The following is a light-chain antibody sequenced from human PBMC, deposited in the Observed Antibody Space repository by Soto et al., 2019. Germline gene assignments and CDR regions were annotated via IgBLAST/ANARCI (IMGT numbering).Light chain of an antibody. V-gene: IGLV2-23*03. CDR2: EGT. CDR3: CSFAGGSAFVL. CDR1: SSDVGSHNL. J-gene: IGLJ2*01. Sequence: QSALTQPASVSGSPGQSITISCTGTSSDVGSHNLVSWYQQHPGKAPKFMIYEGTKRPSGISDRFSGSKSGNTASLTISGLQAEDEADYYCCSFAGGSAFVLFGGGTKLTVL.